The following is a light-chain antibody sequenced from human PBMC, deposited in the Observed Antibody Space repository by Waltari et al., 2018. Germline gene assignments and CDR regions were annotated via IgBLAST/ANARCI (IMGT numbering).Light chain of an antibody. CDR1: HSISSY. V-gene: IGKV1-39*01. CDR2: AAS. Sequence: DIQMTQSPASLSASVGDRVTITCRASHSISSYLNWYQQSPGKAPRLLIYAASILQSGVPSRFSGSGSGTDFTLIISSLQPDDFATYYCQQSYSTPWTFGQGTNVEIK. J-gene: IGKJ1*01. CDR3: QQSYSTPWT.